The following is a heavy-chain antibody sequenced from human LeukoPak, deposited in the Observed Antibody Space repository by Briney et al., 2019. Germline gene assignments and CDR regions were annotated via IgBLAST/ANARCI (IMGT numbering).Heavy chain of an antibody. J-gene: IGHJ5*02. CDR1: GDSISNSSHY. D-gene: IGHD3-3*01. CDR2: IYDSGST. CDR3: ARLFGSVVTNWFDP. V-gene: IGHV4-39*01. Sequence: SETLSLTCTVSGDSISNSSHYWGWIRPPPGKGLEWIGSIYDSGSTYYNPSLKSRVTISVDTSKNQFSLKLSSVTAADTAVYYCARLFGSVVTNWFDPWGQGSLVTVSS.